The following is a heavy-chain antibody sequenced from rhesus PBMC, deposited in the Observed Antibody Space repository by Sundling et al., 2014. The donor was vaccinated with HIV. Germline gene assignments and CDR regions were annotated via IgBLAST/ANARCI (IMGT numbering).Heavy chain of an antibody. D-gene: IGHD4-17*01. J-gene: IGHJ4*01. V-gene: IGHV4-169*01. Sequence: QVQLQESGPGLVKPSETLSLTCAVSGGSISSHYWSWIRQAPGKGLEWIGDIYGSGSGTNYNPSLKSRVTLSVDTSKNQLSLKLSSVTAADTAVYYCARGPYGDSSFDYWGQGVLVTVSS. CDR3: ARGPYGDSSFDY. CDR1: GGSISSHY. CDR2: IYGSGSGT.